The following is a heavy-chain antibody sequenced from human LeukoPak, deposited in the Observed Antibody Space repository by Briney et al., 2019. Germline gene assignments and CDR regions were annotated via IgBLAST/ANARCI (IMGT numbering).Heavy chain of an antibody. D-gene: IGHD4-23*01. Sequence: GESLRLSCAASGFSLSGHSMHWVRQAPRKGLVWISGISNDGTITNYADSVKGRFTISRDNSKNTLYLQMNSLRAEDTAVYYCARENSGWFDPWGQGTLVTVSS. CDR3: ARENSGWFDP. CDR2: ISNDGTIT. CDR1: GFSLSGHS. J-gene: IGHJ5*02. V-gene: IGHV3-74*01.